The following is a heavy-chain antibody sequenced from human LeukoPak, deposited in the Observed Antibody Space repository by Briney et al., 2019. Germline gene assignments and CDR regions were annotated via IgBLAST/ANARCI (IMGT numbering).Heavy chain of an antibody. V-gene: IGHV4-39*01. D-gene: IGHD3-10*01. CDR1: GGSISSSSYY. J-gene: IGHJ4*02. CDR3: ARLVPLWFGEFYFDY. CDR2: IYYSGST. Sequence: SETLSLTCTVSGGSISSSSYYWGWIRQPPGKGLEWIGSIYYSGSTYYNPSLKSRVTISVDTSKNQFSLKLSSVTAADTAVYYCARLVPLWFGEFYFDYWGQGTLVTVSS.